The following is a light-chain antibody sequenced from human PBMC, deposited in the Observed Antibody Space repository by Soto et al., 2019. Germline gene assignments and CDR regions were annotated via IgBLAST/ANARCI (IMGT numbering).Light chain of an antibody. CDR2: EDI. J-gene: IGLJ2*01. Sequence: QSALTQPASVSGSPGQSITISCTGTISDVGRYNLFSWYQQHPDKAPKLIIYEDIERPSGVSHRFSGSPSGNTASLTISGLQTEDEAKYFCCSYAGGASVVFGGGTKVTVL. V-gene: IGLV2-23*01. CDR1: ISDVGRYNL. CDR3: CSYAGGASVV.